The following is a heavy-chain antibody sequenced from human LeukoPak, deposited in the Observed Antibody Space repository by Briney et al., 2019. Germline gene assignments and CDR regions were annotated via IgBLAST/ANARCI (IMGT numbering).Heavy chain of an antibody. J-gene: IGHJ4*02. Sequence: GGSLRLSCSASGFTFSSCAMSWVRQTPGGGLEWVSGISGGGDETYYADSVKGRFTISRDNSKSTLYLQMNSLRAEDTAVYYCVKEGPLRRTDFDFWAQGTLVTVSS. CDR1: GFTFSSCA. CDR3: VKEGPLRRTDFDF. CDR2: ISGGGDET. V-gene: IGHV3-23*01.